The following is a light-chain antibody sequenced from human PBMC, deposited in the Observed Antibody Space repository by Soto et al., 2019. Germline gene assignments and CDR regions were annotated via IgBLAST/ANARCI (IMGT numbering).Light chain of an antibody. Sequence: DSQITQSPSTLSASVGDRVTITCRARQSISSCLAWYQQKPGKAPKLLIHKASSLESGVPSRFSGSGTGTEVTLNLSSLERDDFGTYYSQQYNSYSPWTFGQGTKVEIK. V-gene: IGKV1-5*03. CDR2: KAS. J-gene: IGKJ1*01. CDR1: QSISSC. CDR3: QQYNSYSPWT.